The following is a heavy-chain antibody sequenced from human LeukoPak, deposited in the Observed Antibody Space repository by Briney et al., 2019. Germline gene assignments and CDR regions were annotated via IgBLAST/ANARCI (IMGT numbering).Heavy chain of an antibody. J-gene: IGHJ4*02. Sequence: ASVRVSCKASGYTFTGYYMHWVRQAPGQGLEWMGWINPNSAGTNYAQKFRGRVTMTRDTSITTAYMELSRLRSDDTAVYYCAKSRGYSYATDFDYWGQGTLVTVSS. CDR2: INPNSAGT. CDR3: AKSRGYSYATDFDY. D-gene: IGHD5-18*01. CDR1: GYTFTGYY. V-gene: IGHV1-2*02.